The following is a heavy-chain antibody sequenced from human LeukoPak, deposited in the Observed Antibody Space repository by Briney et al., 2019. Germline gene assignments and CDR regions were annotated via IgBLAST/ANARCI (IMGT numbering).Heavy chain of an antibody. V-gene: IGHV4-31*03. CDR3: ARLRSRGLVATSRDLDAFDI. CDR1: GGSISSGGYY. J-gene: IGHJ3*02. Sequence: PSETLSLTCTVSGGSISSGGYYWSWIRQHPGKGLEWIGYIYYSGSTYYNPSLESRVTISVDTSKNQFSLKPSSVTAADTAVYYCARLRSRGLVATSRDLDAFDIWGQGTMVTVSS. CDR2: IYYSGST. D-gene: IGHD5-12*01.